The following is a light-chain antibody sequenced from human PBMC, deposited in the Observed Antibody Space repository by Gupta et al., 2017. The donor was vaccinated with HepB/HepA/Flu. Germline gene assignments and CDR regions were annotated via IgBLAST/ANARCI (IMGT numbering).Light chain of an antibody. Sequence: SYVLTQPPSVSVAPGQAARITCGGDDIESKSVHWYQQKPGQAPVLVVYNDDDRPSGIPGRFSGSNSGNTATLTISGVEAGDEADYYCQLWTSTDHPRYVFGTGTKVTVV. CDR3: QLWTSTDHPRYV. CDR1: DIESKS. CDR2: NDD. V-gene: IGLV3-21*02. J-gene: IGLJ1*01.